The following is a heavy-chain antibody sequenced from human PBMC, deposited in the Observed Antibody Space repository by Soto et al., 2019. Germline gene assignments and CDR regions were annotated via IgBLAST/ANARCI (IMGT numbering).Heavy chain of an antibody. J-gene: IGHJ4*01. CDR2: ISGSGRTI. CDR3: ARGDDNSGYYHAFDS. Sequence: HPGGSLRLSCEASGFTFSNYDMNWVRQAPGKGLEWVSYISGSGRTIYYADSVKGRFTISRDSAKKSLFLQMNSLRAEDTALYYCARGDDNSGYYHAFDSWGHGTPVTVSS. V-gene: IGHV3-48*03. CDR1: GFTFSNYD. D-gene: IGHD3-22*01.